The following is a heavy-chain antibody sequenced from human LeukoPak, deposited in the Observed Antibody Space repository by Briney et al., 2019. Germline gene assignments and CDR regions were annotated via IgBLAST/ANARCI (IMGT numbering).Heavy chain of an antibody. V-gene: IGHV1-69*13. J-gene: IGHJ6*02. CDR3: ADSSSASYYYYGMDV. CDR1: GGTFSSYA. D-gene: IGHD3-22*01. CDR2: IIPIFGTA. Sequence: GASVKVSCKASGGTFSSYAISWVRQAPGRGLEWMGGIIPIFGTANYAQKFQGRVTITADESTSTAYMELSSLRSEDTAVYYCADSSSASYYYYGMDVWGQGTTVTVSS.